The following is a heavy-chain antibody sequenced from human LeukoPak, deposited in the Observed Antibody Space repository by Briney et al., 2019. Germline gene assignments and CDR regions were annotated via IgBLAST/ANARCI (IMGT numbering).Heavy chain of an antibody. CDR3: ARGRHYYDSSGYYYNY. CDR1: GASFSAYY. CDR2: INHSGST. D-gene: IGHD3-22*01. J-gene: IGHJ4*02. V-gene: IGHV4-34*01. Sequence: PSETLSLTCAVYGASFSAYYWSWIRQPPGKGLEWIGEINHSGSTNYNPSLKSRVTISVDTSKNQFSLELSSVTAADTAVYYCARGRHYYDSSGYYYNYWGQGTLVTVSS.